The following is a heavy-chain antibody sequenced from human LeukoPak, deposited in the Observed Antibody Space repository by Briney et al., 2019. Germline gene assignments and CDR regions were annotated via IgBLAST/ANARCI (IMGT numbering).Heavy chain of an antibody. CDR1: GFTFSSYG. V-gene: IGHV3-30*18. Sequence: GGSLRLSCAASGFTFSSYGMHWVRQAPGKGLEWVAVISYDGSNKYYADSVKGRFTISRDNSKDTLYLQMNSLRAEDTAMYYCAKSIAAAGLDAFDIWGQGTMVTVSS. D-gene: IGHD6-13*01. CDR3: AKSIAAAGLDAFDI. CDR2: ISYDGSNK. J-gene: IGHJ3*02.